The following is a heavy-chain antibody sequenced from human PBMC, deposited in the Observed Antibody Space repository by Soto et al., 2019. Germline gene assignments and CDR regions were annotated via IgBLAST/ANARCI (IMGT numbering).Heavy chain of an antibody. CDR1: EGTFNSYA. Sequence: QAQVVQSGAEVRKPGSSVKLSCKASEGTFNSYAIAWVRQAPGQGLEWMGGIIPYYNTLNYAQKFQDRVTVTSDDSTNTVYMELSSLRSDDTAVYFCASGASRWYPYFFDSWAQGTLVTVSS. D-gene: IGHD6-13*01. V-gene: IGHV1-69*01. J-gene: IGHJ4*02. CDR3: ASGASRWYPYFFDS. CDR2: IIPYYNTL.